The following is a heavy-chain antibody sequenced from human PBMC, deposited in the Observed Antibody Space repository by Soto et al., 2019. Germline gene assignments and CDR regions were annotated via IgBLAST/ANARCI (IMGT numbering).Heavy chain of an antibody. J-gene: IGHJ5*02. V-gene: IGHV3-21*01. CDR3: AREGALKPFSS. CDR2: ISGSSIYI. CDR1: GFTFSNYN. Sequence: GGSLRLSCVASGFTFSNYNMNWVRQAPGKGLEWVSHISGSSIYIHYADSVRGRFTISRDNAKNAVYLQMDSLRVEDTAVYYCAREGALKPFSSWGQGALVTVS.